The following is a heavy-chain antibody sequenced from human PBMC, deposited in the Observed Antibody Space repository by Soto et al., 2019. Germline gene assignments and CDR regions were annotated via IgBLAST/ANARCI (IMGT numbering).Heavy chain of an antibody. J-gene: IGHJ5*02. CDR3: ARVRPRREFDP. CDR1: GYIFTSYY. V-gene: IGHV1-2*02. CDR2: INPNTGGP. Sequence: QVLLVQSGAAVKRPGTSVKVSCKASGYIFTSYYVHWVRQVPGQGLEWMGWINPNTGGPNYAQRFEVRVTMIRDTSISTAYMELSRLTSDDTAIYFCARVRPRREFDPWGQGTLVTVSS.